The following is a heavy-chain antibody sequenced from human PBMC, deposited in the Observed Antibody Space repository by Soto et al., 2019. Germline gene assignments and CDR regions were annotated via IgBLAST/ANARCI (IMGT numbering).Heavy chain of an antibody. CDR1: GFPFSTYF. V-gene: IGHV3-23*01. J-gene: IGHJ4*02. Sequence: GGSLRLSCAASGFPFSTYFMTWVRQAPGKGLEWVSGISGTGVSTYYADSVKGRFTISRDNSKNTLYLQMNSLRAEDTAVYYCAKGYRSFDYWGQGTLVTVSS. CDR2: ISGTGVST. CDR3: AKGYRSFDY. D-gene: IGHD3-16*02.